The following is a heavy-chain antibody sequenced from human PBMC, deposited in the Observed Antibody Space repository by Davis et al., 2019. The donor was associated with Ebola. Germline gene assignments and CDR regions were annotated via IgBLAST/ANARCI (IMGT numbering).Heavy chain of an antibody. Sequence: GESLKTPCNGSGYSFTSYWIGWVRQMPGKGLEWMGIIYPGDSDTRYSPSFQGQVTISADKSISTAYLQWSSLKASDTAMYYCASLRFLEWFTFDYWGQGTLVTVSS. CDR1: GYSFTSYW. CDR2: IYPGDSDT. CDR3: ASLRFLEWFTFDY. V-gene: IGHV5-51*01. J-gene: IGHJ4*02. D-gene: IGHD3-3*01.